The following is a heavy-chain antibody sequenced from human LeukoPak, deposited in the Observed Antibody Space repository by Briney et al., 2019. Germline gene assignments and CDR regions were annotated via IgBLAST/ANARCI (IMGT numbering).Heavy chain of an antibody. Sequence: GGSLRLSCAASGFIFSNYAMNWVRQAPAKGLEWVSALSSSGGDTFYADSVKGRFTISRDTSKNTLYLQMYSLRAEDTAVYYCAKAGTGTNMIFDYWGQGTLVTVSS. CDR2: LSSSGGDT. D-gene: IGHD1-1*01. V-gene: IGHV3-23*01. J-gene: IGHJ4*02. CDR3: AKAGTGTNMIFDY. CDR1: GFIFSNYA.